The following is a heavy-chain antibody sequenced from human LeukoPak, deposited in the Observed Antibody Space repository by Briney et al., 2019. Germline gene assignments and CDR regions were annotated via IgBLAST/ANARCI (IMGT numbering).Heavy chain of an antibody. CDR2: MNPNSGST. V-gene: IGHV1-8*01. CDR1: GYTFTSYD. J-gene: IGHJ6*03. Sequence: ASVKVSCKASGYTFTSYDINWVRQATGQGLEWMGWMNPNSGSTGYAQKFQGRVTMTRNTSISTAYMELSSLRSEDTAVYYCARGRKACSGGSCLFRSYYYMDVWGKGTTVTVSS. D-gene: IGHD2-15*01. CDR3: ARGRKACSGGSCLFRSYYYMDV.